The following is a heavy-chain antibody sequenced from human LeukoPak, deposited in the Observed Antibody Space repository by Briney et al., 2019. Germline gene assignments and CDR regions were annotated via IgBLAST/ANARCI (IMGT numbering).Heavy chain of an antibody. CDR2: INHSGST. D-gene: IGHD6-13*01. Sequence: SETLSLTCAVYGGSFSGYYWSWIRQPPGKGLEWIGEINHSGSTNYNPSLKSRVTISVDTSKNQFSLKLSSVTAADTAVYYCARAGYSRGDYWGQGTLVTVSS. CDR3: ARAGYSRGDY. CDR1: GGSFSGYY. J-gene: IGHJ4*02. V-gene: IGHV4-34*01.